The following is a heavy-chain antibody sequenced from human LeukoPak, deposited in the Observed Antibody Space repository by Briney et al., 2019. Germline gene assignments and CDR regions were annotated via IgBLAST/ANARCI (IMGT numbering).Heavy chain of an antibody. V-gene: IGHV3-53*01. J-gene: IGHJ4*02. CDR1: GFTVSSNY. Sequence: GGSLRLSCAASGFTVSSNYMSWVRQAPGKGLEWVSIIYSDDSTYYADSVKGRFTISRDNSKNALYLRMNSLRAEDTAVYYCARALRWFGEPIYLDYWGQGTLVTVSS. CDR3: ARALRWFGEPIYLDY. D-gene: IGHD3-10*01. CDR2: IYSDDST.